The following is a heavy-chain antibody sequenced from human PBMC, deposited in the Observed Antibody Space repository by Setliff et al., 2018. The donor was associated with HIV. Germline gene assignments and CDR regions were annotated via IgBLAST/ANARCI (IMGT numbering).Heavy chain of an antibody. CDR1: GYTFSAYY. V-gene: IGHV1-2*02. J-gene: IGHJ4*02. CDR3: TRDLGGPFDY. CDR2: MNPNSGDT. D-gene: IGHD3-16*01. Sequence: ASVKVSCKTSGYTFSAYYMHWVRQAPGQGLEWMGWMNPNSGDTKSAQRFQGRVTMTRDTSISTAYMELSRLRSDDTALYYCTRDLGGPFDYWGQGTLDTVSS.